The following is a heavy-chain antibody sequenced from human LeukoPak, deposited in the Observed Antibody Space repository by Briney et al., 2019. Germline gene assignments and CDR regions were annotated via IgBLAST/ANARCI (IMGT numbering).Heavy chain of an antibody. V-gene: IGHV4-39*02. Sequence: PSETLSLTCTVSGGSISRSYNYWGWIRQPPGKGLEWIGSIYYSGSTYYNPSLKSRVTISVDTSKNRFSLKLSSVTAADTAVHYCARLKQRSRLNYWGQGTLVTVSS. J-gene: IGHJ4*02. CDR2: IYYSGST. CDR3: ARLKQRSRLNY. CDR1: GGSISRSYNY. D-gene: IGHD5-24*01.